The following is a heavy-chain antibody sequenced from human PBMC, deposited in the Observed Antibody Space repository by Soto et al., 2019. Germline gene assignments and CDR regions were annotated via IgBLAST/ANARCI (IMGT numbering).Heavy chain of an antibody. Sequence: GGSLRLSCAASGFTLSSYSMNWVRQAPGKGLEWISYISSSSSTIYYADSVKGRFTISRDNAKNSLCLQMNSLRAEDTAVYYCARSSYNRYYYYMDVWGKGTAVTVSS. CDR1: GFTLSSYS. J-gene: IGHJ6*03. CDR2: ISSSSSTI. V-gene: IGHV3-48*01. D-gene: IGHD5-12*01. CDR3: ARSSYNRYYYYMDV.